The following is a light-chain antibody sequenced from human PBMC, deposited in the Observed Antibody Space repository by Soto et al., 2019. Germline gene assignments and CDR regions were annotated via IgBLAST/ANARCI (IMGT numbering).Light chain of an antibody. CDR3: QQYNNWWT. CDR2: GAS. CDR1: QSVSNN. V-gene: IGKV3-15*01. J-gene: IGKJ1*01. Sequence: EVVMTQSPATLSVSPGERATLSCRASQSVSNNLACYQQKPGQAPRLLIYGASTRATGIPARFSGSGSGTEFTLTISRLQSEDFAVYYCQQYNNWWTFGQGTKVEIK.